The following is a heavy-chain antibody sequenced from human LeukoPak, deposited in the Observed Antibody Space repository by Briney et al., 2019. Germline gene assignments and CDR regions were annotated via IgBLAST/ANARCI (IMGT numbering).Heavy chain of an antibody. V-gene: IGHV4-39*07. Sequence: SETLSLTCTVSGGSISSSSYYWGWIRQPPGKGLEWIGSIYHSGSTYYNPSLKSRVTIAVETSKNQFSLKLSSVTAADKAVYYCATIAVAGHFDYWGQGTLVTVSS. CDR2: IYHSGST. D-gene: IGHD6-19*01. CDR3: ATIAVAGHFDY. J-gene: IGHJ4*02. CDR1: GGSISSSSYY.